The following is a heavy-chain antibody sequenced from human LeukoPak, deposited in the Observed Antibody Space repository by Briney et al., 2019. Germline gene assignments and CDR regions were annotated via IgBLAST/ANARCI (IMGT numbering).Heavy chain of an antibody. CDR2: INPNSGGT. CDR3: ASDLGSYDSSGYGNYWFDP. D-gene: IGHD3-22*01. J-gene: IGHJ5*02. V-gene: IGHV1-2*06. Sequence: ASVKVSCKASGYTFTGYYMHWVRQAPGQGLEWMGRINPNSGGTNYAQKFRGRVTMTRDTSISTAYMELSRLRSDDTAVYYCASDLGSYDSSGYGNYWFDPWGQGTLVTVSS. CDR1: GYTFTGYY.